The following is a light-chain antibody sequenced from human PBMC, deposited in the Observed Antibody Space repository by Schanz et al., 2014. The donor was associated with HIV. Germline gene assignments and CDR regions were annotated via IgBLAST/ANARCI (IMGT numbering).Light chain of an antibody. CDR1: SSNIGAGFD. CDR2: SNN. CDR3: CSYAGSSTYV. J-gene: IGLJ1*01. V-gene: IGLV1-40*01. Sequence: QSVLTQPPSVSGAPGQTITISCTGSSSNIGAGFDVHWYQQLPGAGPKLLIYSNNNRPSEIPDRFSASRSATSASLAITGLRAEDEADYYCCSYAGSSTYVFGTGTKLTVL.